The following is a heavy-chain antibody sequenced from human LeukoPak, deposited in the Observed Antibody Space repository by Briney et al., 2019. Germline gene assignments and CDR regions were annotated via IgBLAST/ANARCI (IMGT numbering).Heavy chain of an antibody. J-gene: IGHJ4*02. D-gene: IGHD2-15*01. V-gene: IGHV3-7*01. CDR2: IKKTGSET. CDR3: AREDGYCSGGNCYSYFDS. CDR1: GFTFSHFW. Sequence: GGSLRLSCAASGFTFSHFWMSWVRQAPGKGLEWVAYIKKTGSETYYVDSVKGRFTITGDNTRNSLFLQMYSLRAEDTAVYFCAREDGYCSGGNCYSYFDSWGQGTLVTVSS.